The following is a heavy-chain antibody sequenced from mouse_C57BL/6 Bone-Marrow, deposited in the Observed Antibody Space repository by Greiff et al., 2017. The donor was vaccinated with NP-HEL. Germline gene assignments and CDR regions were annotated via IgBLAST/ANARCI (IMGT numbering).Heavy chain of an antibody. V-gene: IGHV1-59*01. Sequence: QVQLQQPGAELVRPWTSVKLSCKASGYTFTSYWMHWVKQRPGQGLEWIGVIDPSDSYTNYNQKFKGKATLTVDTSSSTAYMQLSSLTSEDSAVYYCARGRRFAYWGQGTLVTVSA. J-gene: IGHJ3*01. D-gene: IGHD3-3*01. CDR1: GYTFTSYW. CDR3: ARGRRFAY. CDR2: IDPSDSYT.